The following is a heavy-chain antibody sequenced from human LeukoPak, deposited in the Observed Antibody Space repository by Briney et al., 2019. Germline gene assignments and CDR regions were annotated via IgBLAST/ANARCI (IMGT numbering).Heavy chain of an antibody. CDR2: INHSGST. CDR3: ARNRRSSGWTP. J-gene: IGHJ5*02. CDR1: GGSFSGYY. Sequence: PSETLSLTCAVYGGSFSGYYWSWIRQPPGKGLEWIGEINHSGSTNYNPSLKSRVTISVDTSKNQFSLKLSSVTAADTAVYYCARNRRSSGWTPWGQGTLVTVSS. V-gene: IGHV4-34*01. D-gene: IGHD6-19*01.